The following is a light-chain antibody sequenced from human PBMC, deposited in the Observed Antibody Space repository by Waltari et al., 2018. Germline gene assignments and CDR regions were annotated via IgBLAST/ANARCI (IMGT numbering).Light chain of an antibody. CDR1: QSISRP. Sequence: EIMLTQSPGTLSLSPGERATLSCRASQSISRPLAWYQQKPGQAPRLLIYEASTRATGIPDRFSGSGSGTDFSLTISRLEPEDSAVYYCQQYVSLPATFGQGTKVEIK. CDR2: EAS. J-gene: IGKJ1*01. CDR3: QQYVSLPAT. V-gene: IGKV3-20*01.